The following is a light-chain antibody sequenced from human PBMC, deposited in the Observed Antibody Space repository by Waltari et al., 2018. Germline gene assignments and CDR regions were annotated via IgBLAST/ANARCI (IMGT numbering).Light chain of an antibody. J-gene: IGKJ5*01. CDR2: VAS. CDR1: QTIGSN. Sequence: EVVMTQSPVTLSVSPGERVTLSRRASQTIGSNLAWYQQKPGQAPRLLIFVASTRATGVPARFSGSGSGTDFTLTISSLQSEDLAVYYCQQYNNWPITFGQGTRLEAK. V-gene: IGKV3-15*01. CDR3: QQYNNWPIT.